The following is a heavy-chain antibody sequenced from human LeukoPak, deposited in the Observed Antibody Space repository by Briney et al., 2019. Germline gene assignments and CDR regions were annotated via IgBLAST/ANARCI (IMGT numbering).Heavy chain of an antibody. CDR2: IRYDGSNK. J-gene: IGHJ6*03. V-gene: IGHV3-30*02. CDR1: GFTFSSYG. CDR3: AKDLAVAGQYYYYMDV. Sequence: PGGSLRLSCAASGFTFSSYGMHWVRQAQGKGLEWVAFIRYDGSNKYYADSVKGRFTISRDNSKNTLYLQMNSLRAEDTAVYYCAKDLAVAGQYYYYMDVWGKGTTVTVSS. D-gene: IGHD6-19*01.